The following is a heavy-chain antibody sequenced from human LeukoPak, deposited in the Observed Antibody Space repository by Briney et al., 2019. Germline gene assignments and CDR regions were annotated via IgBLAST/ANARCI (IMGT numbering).Heavy chain of an antibody. V-gene: IGHV5-51*01. Sequence: GESLKISCKGSGYSFTNYWIAWVRQMPGKGLEWMGIIYPGDSDTRYSPSFRGQVTISADKSISTAYLQWRSLKASDTAMYYCARRDSSGWYYFDSWGQGTLVTVSS. J-gene: IGHJ4*02. CDR2: IYPGDSDT. CDR3: ARRDSSGWYYFDS. CDR1: GYSFTNYW. D-gene: IGHD6-19*01.